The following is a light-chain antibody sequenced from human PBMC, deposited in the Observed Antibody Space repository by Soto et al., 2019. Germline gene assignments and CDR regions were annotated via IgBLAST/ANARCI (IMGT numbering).Light chain of an antibody. CDR3: ASYTSSTTLLV. J-gene: IGLJ1*01. CDR2: DVS. V-gene: IGLV2-14*01. Sequence: QSALTQPASVSGSPGQSITISCTGTNSDVGGYNYVSWYQQHPDKAPKLMIYDVSERPSGVSNRFSGSKSDNTASLTISGLQAEDEADYFCASYTSSTTLLVFGTGTKLTVL. CDR1: NSDVGGYNY.